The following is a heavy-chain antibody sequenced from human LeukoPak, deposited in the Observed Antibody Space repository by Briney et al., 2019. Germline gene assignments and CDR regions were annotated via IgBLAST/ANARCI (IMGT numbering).Heavy chain of an antibody. CDR2: IYFTGTT. J-gene: IGHJ4*02. CDR1: GGSINNHY. CDR3: ARGGGSPRN. D-gene: IGHD3-10*01. Sequence: SETLSLTCTASGGSINNHYWSWIRQPPGMGLEWVGYIYFTGTTNYNPSFKSRVTISLDKSKNQFSLKLSSVTATDTAIYYCARGGGSPRNWGQGTLVTVSS. V-gene: IGHV4-59*11.